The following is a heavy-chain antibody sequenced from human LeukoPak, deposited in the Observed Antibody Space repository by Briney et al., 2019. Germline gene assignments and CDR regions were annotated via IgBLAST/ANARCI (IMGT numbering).Heavy chain of an antibody. J-gene: IGHJ1*01. CDR2: ISAYNGYT. V-gene: IGHV1-18*01. CDR1: GYTFTNYG. CDR3: ARDKAVTTELTQYFQH. D-gene: IGHD4-11*01. Sequence: ASVKVSCKTSGYTFTNYGVSWVRQAPGQGLKWMGWISAYNGYTNYAQKLQVRVTMTTDTSTSTAYMELRSLTSDDTAVYYCARDKAVTTELTQYFQHWGQGTLVTVSS.